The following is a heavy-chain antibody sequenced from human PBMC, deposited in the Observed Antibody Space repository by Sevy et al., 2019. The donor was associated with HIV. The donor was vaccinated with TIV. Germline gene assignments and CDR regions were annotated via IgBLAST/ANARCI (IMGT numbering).Heavy chain of an antibody. CDR2: ISYDGMNK. J-gene: IGHJ1*01. CDR3: ALERLSSDVAEYFQN. Sequence: GGSLRLSCATSGFTFSSYSMHWVRQAPGKGLEWVATISYDGMNKHYADSVKGRFTISRDNFKNSLSLQMNSLRAEDTAVYFCALERLSSDVAEYFQNWGQGTLVTVSS. V-gene: IGHV3-30*04. CDR1: GFTFSSYS. D-gene: IGHD1-1*01.